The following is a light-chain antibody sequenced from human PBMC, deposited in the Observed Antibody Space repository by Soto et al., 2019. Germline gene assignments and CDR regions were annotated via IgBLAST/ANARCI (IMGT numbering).Light chain of an antibody. J-gene: IGKJ4*01. CDR3: QQYNNWPRAT. CDR1: QSISIN. Sequence: VMTQSPATLSVSPGERATLSCRASQSISINLAWYQQKTGQAPSLLMFRTSSRATGFPARFSGSGSGTEFNITISSLQSEDFGVYYCQQYNNWPRATFGGGTKVDIK. V-gene: IGKV3-15*01. CDR2: RTS.